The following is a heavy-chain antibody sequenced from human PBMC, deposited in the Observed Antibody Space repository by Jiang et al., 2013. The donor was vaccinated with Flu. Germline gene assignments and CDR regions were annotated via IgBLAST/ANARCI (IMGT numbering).Heavy chain of an antibody. Sequence: KASGYSLTSYGMNWVRQAPGQGLQWMGYINTDTGNPTFAQGFTGRFVFSLDTSVNTAYLQISSLKAEDTAVYYCARDLREMETRDYYYYGMDVWGQGTTVTVSS. CDR1: GYSLTSYG. CDR3: ARDLREMETRDYYYYGMDV. CDR2: INTDTGNP. J-gene: IGHJ6*02. D-gene: IGHD5-24*01. V-gene: IGHV7-4-1*02.